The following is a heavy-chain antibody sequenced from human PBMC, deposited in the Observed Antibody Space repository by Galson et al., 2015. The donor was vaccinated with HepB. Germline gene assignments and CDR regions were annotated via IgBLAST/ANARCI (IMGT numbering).Heavy chain of an antibody. J-gene: IGHJ4*02. CDR3: AREENWNTWLY. D-gene: IGHD1/OR15-1a*01. CDR1: GFTFSNYG. CDR2: ISYDGTVK. V-gene: IGHV3-30*03. Sequence: SLRLSCAVSGFTFSNYGLHWVRQAPGKGLEWVAHISYDGTVKKYADSVKGRFTVSRDNSKNTLYLHLNNLRVEDTAVYYCAREENWNTWLYWGQGTLVTVSS.